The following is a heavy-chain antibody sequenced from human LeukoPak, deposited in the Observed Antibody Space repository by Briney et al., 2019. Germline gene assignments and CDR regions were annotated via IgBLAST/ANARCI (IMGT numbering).Heavy chain of an antibody. V-gene: IGHV1-69*04. J-gene: IGHJ4*02. Sequence: ASVKVSRKASGGTFSSYAISWVRQAPGQGLEWMGRIIPILGIANYAQKFQGRVTITADKSTSTAYMELSSLRSEDTAVYYCARVPYGSGSYYNRFDYWGQGTLVTVSS. CDR3: ARVPYGSGSYYNRFDY. D-gene: IGHD3-10*01. CDR2: IIPILGIA. CDR1: GGTFSSYA.